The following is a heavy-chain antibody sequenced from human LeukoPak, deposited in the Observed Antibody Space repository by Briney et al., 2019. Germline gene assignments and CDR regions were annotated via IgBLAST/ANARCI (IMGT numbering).Heavy chain of an antibody. CDR1: GDTFNSYA. V-gene: IGHV1-69*05. CDR2: IIPSCGRT. D-gene: IGHD3-3*01. J-gene: IGHJ3*02. CDR3: ARDQLSITIFGVVINHDAFDI. Sequence: SVKVSCKASGDTFNSYAMSWVRQAPGQGLEWMGRIIPSCGRTNYAQKFQGRVTITRDESTSTAYMELSSLRSGDTAVYYCARDQLSITIFGVVINHDAFDIWGQGTMVTVSS.